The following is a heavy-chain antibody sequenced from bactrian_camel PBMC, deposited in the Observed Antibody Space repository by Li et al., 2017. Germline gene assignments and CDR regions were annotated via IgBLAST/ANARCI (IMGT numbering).Heavy chain of an antibody. V-gene: IGHV3S57*01. J-gene: IGHJ4*01. CDR3: AAGYGRTWRSCEYNH. CDR1: GNTNKPYC. Sequence: HVQLVESGGGSVQAGGSLRLSCVASGNTNKPYCMGWFRQAPGKEREGVATIDSDGNTAYADSVKGRFTISQDNVKNTLYLQMSSLKTEDTAVYYCAAGYGRTWRSCEYNHWARGPRSPSP. D-gene: IGHD6*01. CDR2: IDSDGNT.